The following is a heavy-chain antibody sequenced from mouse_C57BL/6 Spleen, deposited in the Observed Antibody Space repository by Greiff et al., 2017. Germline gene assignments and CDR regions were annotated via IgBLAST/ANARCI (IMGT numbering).Heavy chain of an antibody. CDR3: TRGAPMWFAY. V-gene: IGHV1-15*01. CDR1: GYTFTDYE. CDR2: IDPETGGT. D-gene: IGHD1-3*01. J-gene: IGHJ3*01. Sequence: QVQLQQSGAELVRPGASVTLSCKASGYTFTDYEMHWVKQTPVHGLEWIGAIDPETGGTAYNQKFKGKAILTADKSSSTAYMELRSLTSEDSAVYYCTRGAPMWFAYWGQGTLVTVSA.